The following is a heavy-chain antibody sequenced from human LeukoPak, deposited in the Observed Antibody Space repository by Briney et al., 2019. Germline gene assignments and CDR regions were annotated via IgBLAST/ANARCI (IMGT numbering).Heavy chain of an antibody. CDR2: ISSNGGST. CDR3: ARERISLDY. CDR1: GFTFSSYA. J-gene: IGHJ4*02. V-gene: IGHV3-64*01. Sequence: GGSLRLSCAASGFTFSSYAMHWVRQAPGKGLEYVSAISSNGGSTYYANSVKGRFTISRDNSKNTLYLQMGSLRAEDMAVYYCARERISLDYWGQGTLVTVSS.